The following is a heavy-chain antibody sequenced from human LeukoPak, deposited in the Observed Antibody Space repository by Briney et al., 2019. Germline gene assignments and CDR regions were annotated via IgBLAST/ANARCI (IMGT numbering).Heavy chain of an antibody. D-gene: IGHD6-13*01. Sequence: GASVKVSCKASGYTFTGYYMHWVRQAPGQGLEWMGWISPNSGGTHYAQKFQGRVTLARDTSISTAYMELSGLRSDDTAVYYCAREVEAAAFYYYMDVWGKGTTVTISS. CDR2: ISPNSGGT. V-gene: IGHV1-2*02. CDR1: GYTFTGYY. J-gene: IGHJ6*03. CDR3: AREVEAAAFYYYMDV.